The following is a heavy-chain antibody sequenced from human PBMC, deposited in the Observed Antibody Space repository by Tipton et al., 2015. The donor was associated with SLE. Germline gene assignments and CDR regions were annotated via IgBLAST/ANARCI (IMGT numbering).Heavy chain of an antibody. CDR1: GFTFSNYW. J-gene: IGHJ6*02. V-gene: IGHV3-74*01. CDR3: ASVLEYRSSFTLYYYYGMDV. D-gene: IGHD6-6*01. Sequence: SLRLSCAASGFTFSNYWMNWVRQAPGEGLVWVSRINSDGSSTSYADSVKGRFTISRDNAKNTLYLQMNSLRAEDTAVYYCASVLEYRSSFTLYYYYGMDVWGQGTPVTVSS. CDR2: INSDGSST.